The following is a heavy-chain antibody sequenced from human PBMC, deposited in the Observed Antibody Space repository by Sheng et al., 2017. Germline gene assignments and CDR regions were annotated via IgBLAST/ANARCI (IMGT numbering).Heavy chain of an antibody. CDR1: GGSISSSSYY. D-gene: IGHD3-22*01. CDR3: ARAYYYDSSDPPPFDY. CDR2: IYYSGST. J-gene: IGHJ4*02. Sequence: QLQLQESGPGLVKPSETLSLTCTVSGGSISSSSYYWGWIRQPPGKGLEWIGSIYYSGSTYYNPSLKSRVTISVDTSKNQFSLKLSSVTAADTAVYYCARAYYYDSSDPPPFDYWGQGTLVTVSS. V-gene: IGHV4-39*07.